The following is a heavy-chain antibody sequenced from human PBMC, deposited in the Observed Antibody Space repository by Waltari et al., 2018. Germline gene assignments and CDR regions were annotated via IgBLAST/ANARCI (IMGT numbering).Heavy chain of an antibody. D-gene: IGHD4-4*01. CDR3: AGDPRRDYMLYYYYMDV. Sequence: QVQLVESGGGVVQPGRSLRLSCAASGFTFSSYAMHWVRQAPGKGLEWVAVISYDGSNKYYADSVKGRFTIARDKSKNTVYLQINSLSAGGTAVYYWAGDPRRDYMLYYYYMDVWGKGTTGTISS. CDR1: GFTFSSYA. CDR2: ISYDGSNK. J-gene: IGHJ6*03. V-gene: IGHV3-30-3*01.